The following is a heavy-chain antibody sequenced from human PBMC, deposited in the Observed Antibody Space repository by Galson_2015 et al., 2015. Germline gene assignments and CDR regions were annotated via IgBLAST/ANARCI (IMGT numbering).Heavy chain of an antibody. D-gene: IGHD2-2*01. V-gene: IGHV1-69*01. CDR2: IIPIFGTA. CDR1: GGTFSSYA. Sequence: CKASGGTFSSYAISWVRQAPGQGLEWMGGIIPIFGTANYAQKFQGRVTITADESTSTAYMELSSLRSEDTAVYYCARSRLGYCSSTSCLNYYYYGMDVWGQGTTVTVSS. CDR3: ARSRLGYCSSTSCLNYYYYGMDV. J-gene: IGHJ6*02.